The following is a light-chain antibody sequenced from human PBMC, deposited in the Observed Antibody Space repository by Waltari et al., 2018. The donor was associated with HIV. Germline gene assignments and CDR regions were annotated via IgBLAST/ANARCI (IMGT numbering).Light chain of an antibody. J-gene: IGKJ1*01. V-gene: IGKV1-5*03. CDR1: QSISNW. CDR3: QQYNSYPWT. CDR2: KAS. Sequence: DIQMTQSPSTLSASVGDRVTITCRASQSISNWLAWYQQKPGKAPKVLIYKASSLESGVPSRFSGSASGTQFTLTISSLQPDDSATYYCQQYNSYPWTFGQGTKVEIK.